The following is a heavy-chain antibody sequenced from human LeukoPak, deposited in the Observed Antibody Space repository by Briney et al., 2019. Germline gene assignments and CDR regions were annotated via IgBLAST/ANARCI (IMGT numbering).Heavy chain of an antibody. D-gene: IGHD3-3*01. CDR2: ISGSGDST. CDR1: GFTFSSYA. Sequence: GGSLRLSCAASGFTFSSYAMNWVRQAPGKGLGWVSGISGSGDSTYYADSVKGRFTISRDKSKNTLYLHMNSLRAEDTAAYFCARQNFGSPRWFDPWGQGTLVTVSS. CDR3: ARQNFGSPRWFDP. J-gene: IGHJ5*02. V-gene: IGHV3-23*01.